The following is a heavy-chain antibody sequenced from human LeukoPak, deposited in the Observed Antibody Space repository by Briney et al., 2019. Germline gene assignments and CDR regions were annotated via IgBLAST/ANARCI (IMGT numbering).Heavy chain of an antibody. D-gene: IGHD3-10*01. CDR1: GFTFSGYA. CDR2: VSYDGDNK. J-gene: IGHJ6*04. Sequence: GGSLRLSCAASGFTFSGYAMHWDRQAPGKGLEWVAVVSYDGDNKYYADSVKGRFTISRDNSKNTLYLQMNSLRAEDTAVYYCAKEERYYGSGGRYGMDVWGKGTTVTVSS. V-gene: IGHV3-30*04. CDR3: AKEERYYGSGGRYGMDV.